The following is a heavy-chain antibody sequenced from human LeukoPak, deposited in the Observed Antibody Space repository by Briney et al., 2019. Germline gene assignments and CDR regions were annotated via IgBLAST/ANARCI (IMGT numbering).Heavy chain of an antibody. J-gene: IGHJ4*02. Sequence: SVKVSCKASGGTLSSYAISWVRQAPGQGLEWMGGIIPIFGTANYAQKFQGRVTITADESTSTAYMELSSLRSEDTAVYYCARGPTRWLQDNAYFDYWGQGTLVTVFS. D-gene: IGHD5-24*01. CDR2: IIPIFGTA. V-gene: IGHV1-69*13. CDR3: ARGPTRWLQDNAYFDY. CDR1: GGTLSSYA.